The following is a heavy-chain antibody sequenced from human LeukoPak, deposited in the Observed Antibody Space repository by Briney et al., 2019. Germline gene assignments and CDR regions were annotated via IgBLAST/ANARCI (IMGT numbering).Heavy chain of an antibody. CDR1: AFTLNAYN. J-gene: IGHJ4*02. Sequence: GGSLRLSCAASAFTLNAYNMNWVRQAPGKGLEWVSSISYTGTYIYYADSVKGRFTISRDNAQNSLYLQMNSLRAEDTAIYYCVRDRGTYRPIDYWGQGTLVTVSS. D-gene: IGHD1-26*01. V-gene: IGHV3-21*04. CDR3: VRDRGTYRPIDY. CDR2: ISYTGTYI.